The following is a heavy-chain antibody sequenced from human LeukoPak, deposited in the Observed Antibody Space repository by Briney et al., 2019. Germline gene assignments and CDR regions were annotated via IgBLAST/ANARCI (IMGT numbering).Heavy chain of an antibody. CDR2: VCYSWST. J-gene: IGHJ4*02. CDR3: ASVVWGIAAAGYYFDY. Sequence: PSQTLSPTSTVSGRSIPTRDYYWSMLRTPTRKGQDWIGYVCYSWSTYYNPSLKSRVTISVDTSKNQFSLKLSSVTAENTAVYYCASVVWGIAAAGYYFDYWGQGTLVTVSS. D-gene: IGHD6-13*01. V-gene: IGHV4-30-4*08. CDR1: GRSIPTRDYY.